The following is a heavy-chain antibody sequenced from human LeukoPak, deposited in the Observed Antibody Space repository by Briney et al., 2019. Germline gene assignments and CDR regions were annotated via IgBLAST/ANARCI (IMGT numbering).Heavy chain of an antibody. J-gene: IGHJ4*02. V-gene: IGHV4-59*12. CDR3: ARDWATVTELDY. Sequence: PSETLSLTCTVSGGSISSYYWSWIRQPPGKGLEWIGHIYYSGSTHYNTSLKSRVTISVDTSKNQFSLKLSSVTAADTAVYYCARDWATVTELDYWGQGTLVTVSS. D-gene: IGHD4-17*01. CDR1: GGSISSYY. CDR2: IYYSGST.